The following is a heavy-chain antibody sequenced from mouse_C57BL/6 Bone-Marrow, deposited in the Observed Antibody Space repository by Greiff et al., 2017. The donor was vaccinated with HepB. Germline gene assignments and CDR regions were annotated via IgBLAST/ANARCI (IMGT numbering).Heavy chain of an antibody. V-gene: IGHV5-17*01. Sequence: EVQGVESGGGLVKPGGSLKLSCAASGFTFSDYGMHWVRQAPEKGLAWVAYISSGSSTIYYADTVKGRFTISRDNAKNTLFLQMTSLRSEDTAMYYCARAPFYYDYPYYAMYYWGQGTSVTVSS. CDR2: ISSGSSTI. CDR1: GFTFSDYG. J-gene: IGHJ4*01. D-gene: IGHD2-4*01. CDR3: ARAPFYYDYPYYAMYY.